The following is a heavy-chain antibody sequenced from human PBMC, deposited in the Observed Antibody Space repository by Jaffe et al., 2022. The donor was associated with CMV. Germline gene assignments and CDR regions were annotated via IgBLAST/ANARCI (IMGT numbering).Heavy chain of an antibody. D-gene: IGHD3-22*01. CDR1: GGTFSSYA. CDR3: ARGPLYDSSGYYYGYPAYYYYYMDV. CDR2: IIPILGIA. V-gene: IGHV1-69*09. Sequence: QVQLVQSGAEVKKPGSSVKVSCKASGGTFSSYAISWVRQAPGQGLEWMGRIIPILGIANYAQKFQGRVTITADKSTSTAYMELSSLRSEDTAVYYCARGPLYDSSGYYYGYPAYYYYYMDVWGKGTTVTVSS. J-gene: IGHJ6*03.